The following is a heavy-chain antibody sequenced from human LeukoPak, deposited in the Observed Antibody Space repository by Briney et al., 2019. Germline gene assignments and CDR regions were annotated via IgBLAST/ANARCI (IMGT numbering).Heavy chain of an antibody. D-gene: IGHD6-19*01. V-gene: IGHV4-59*01. CDR1: GGSLGRYY. Sequence: SETLSLTCTVYGGSLGRYYWNWIRQSPGQGLEWVGYIFSSGSTNYNPSLLSRVTISLDTSRNQFSLKLSSVTAADTAVYYCARDWGYSSGWSDGLDIWGQGTMVTVSS. CDR2: IFSSGST. CDR3: ARDWGYSSGWSDGLDI. J-gene: IGHJ3*02.